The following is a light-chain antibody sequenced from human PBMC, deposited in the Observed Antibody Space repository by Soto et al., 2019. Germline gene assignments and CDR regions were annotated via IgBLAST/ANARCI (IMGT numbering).Light chain of an antibody. V-gene: IGLV2-14*03. CDR1: SSDVGGYNY. Sequence: QSALTQPASVSGSPGQSITISCTGTSSDVGGYNYVSWYQQHPGKAPKLMIYDVSNRPSGVSNRFSGSKSGNTASLTISGLQAEDEADYYCMSYTSRITLVFGTGTKVTVL. CDR3: MSYTSRITLV. J-gene: IGLJ1*01. CDR2: DVS.